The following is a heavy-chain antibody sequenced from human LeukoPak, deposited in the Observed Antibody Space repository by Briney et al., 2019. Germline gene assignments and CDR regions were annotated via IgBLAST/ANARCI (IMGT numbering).Heavy chain of an antibody. J-gene: IGHJ4*02. Sequence: GGSLRLSCAASGFTFSSYSMNWVRQAPGKGLEWVSSISSSSSYIYYADSVKGRFTISRDNAKNSLYLQMNSLRAEDTAIYYCARSIPYGTTWYGRSDYWGQGTLVTVSS. CDR3: ARSIPYGTTWYGRSDY. CDR1: GFTFSSYS. V-gene: IGHV3-21*04. CDR2: ISSSSSYI. D-gene: IGHD6-13*01.